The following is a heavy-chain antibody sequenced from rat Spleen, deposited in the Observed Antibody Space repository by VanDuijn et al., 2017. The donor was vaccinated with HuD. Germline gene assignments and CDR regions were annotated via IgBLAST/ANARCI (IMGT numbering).Heavy chain of an antibody. CDR1: GFTFSDYA. V-gene: IGHV5-22*01. CDR3: ARLLNYGGYSVGNWFAY. J-gene: IGHJ3*01. D-gene: IGHD1-11*01. CDR2: ISYEGSST. Sequence: EVQLVESGGGWVQPGNSLKLSCAASGFTFSDYAMAWVRQSPKKGLEWVASISYEGSSTYYGDSVKGRFTISRDNAKSTLYLQMNSLRSEDTATYYCARLLNYGGYSVGNWFAYWGQGTLVTVSS.